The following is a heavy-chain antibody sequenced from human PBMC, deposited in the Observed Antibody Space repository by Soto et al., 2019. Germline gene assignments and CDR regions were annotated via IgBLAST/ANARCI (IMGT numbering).Heavy chain of an antibody. D-gene: IGHD1-26*01. CDR2: ISYDGSNK. CDR1: EFVFSGYR. J-gene: IGHJ4*02. Sequence: PGGSLRLSCADSEFVFSGYRMHWVRQAPGKGLEWVAVISYDGSNKYYADSVKGRFTISRDNSKNTLYLQMNSLRAEDTAVYYCAKATWLWELLPLDYWGQGTLVTVSS. CDR3: AKATWLWELLPLDY. V-gene: IGHV3-30*18.